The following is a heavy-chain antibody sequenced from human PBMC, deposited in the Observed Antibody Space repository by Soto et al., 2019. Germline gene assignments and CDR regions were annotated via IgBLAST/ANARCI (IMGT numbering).Heavy chain of an antibody. Sequence: ASVKVSCKASGYTFTSYGISWVRQAPGQGLEWMGWISAYNGNTNYAQKLQGRVTMTTDTSTSTAYMELRSLRSDDTAVYYCARASTPYEYSNYYYYMDVWGKGTTVTVSS. D-gene: IGHD4-4*01. CDR2: ISAYNGNT. CDR1: GYTFTSYG. J-gene: IGHJ6*03. CDR3: ARASTPYEYSNYYYYMDV. V-gene: IGHV1-18*01.